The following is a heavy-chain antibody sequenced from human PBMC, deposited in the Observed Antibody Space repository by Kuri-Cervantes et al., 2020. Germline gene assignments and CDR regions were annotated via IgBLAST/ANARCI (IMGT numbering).Heavy chain of an antibody. V-gene: IGHV1-69*13. CDR3: AKRNSSSSSTARNYYYYYMDV. CDR2: IIPIFGTA. Sequence: SVKVSCKASGYTSTSYDINWVRQAPGQGLEWMGGIIPIFGTANYAQKFQGRVTITADESTSTAYMELSSLRSENTAVYYCAKRNSSSSSTARNYYYYYMDVWGKGTTVTVSS. CDR1: GYTSTSYD. D-gene: IGHD6-13*01. J-gene: IGHJ6*03.